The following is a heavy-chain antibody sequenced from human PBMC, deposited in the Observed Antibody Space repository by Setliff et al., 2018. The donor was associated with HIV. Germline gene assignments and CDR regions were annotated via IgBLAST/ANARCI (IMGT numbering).Heavy chain of an antibody. CDR3: VKPYTGYYYDGSVYDDF. Sequence: GGSLRLSCSVSGFTVSTYSLNWARQAPGKRPEYVAALSRGGDNTKYADSVKGRFIISRDTSKNTLYLQMSSLRPDDTAIYYCVKPYTGYYYDGSVYDDFWGQGTLVTVS. J-gene: IGHJ4*02. D-gene: IGHD3-22*01. V-gene: IGHV3-64D*09. CDR2: LSRGGDNT. CDR1: GFTVSTYS.